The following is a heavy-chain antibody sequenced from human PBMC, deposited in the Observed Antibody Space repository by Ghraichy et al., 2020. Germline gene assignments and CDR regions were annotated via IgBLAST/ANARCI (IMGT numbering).Heavy chain of an antibody. J-gene: IGHJ5*02. CDR3: ARSPTTLGLDP. CDR1: GFTFSTYW. D-gene: IGHD4-23*01. Sequence: LSLTCAASGFTFSTYWMHWVRQAPGKGPVWVSRISNSGSITNYADSVKGRFTISRENAKNTLYLQMNSLRAEDTAVYYCARSPTTLGLDPWGQGTLVTVSS. CDR2: ISNSGSIT. V-gene: IGHV3-74*01.